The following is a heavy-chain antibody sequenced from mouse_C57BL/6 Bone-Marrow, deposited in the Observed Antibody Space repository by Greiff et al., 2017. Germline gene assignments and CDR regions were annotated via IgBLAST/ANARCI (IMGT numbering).Heavy chain of an antibody. J-gene: IGHJ3*01. CDR3: ATYGNFFWFAY. Sequence: QVQLQQSGPELVKPGASVKLSCKASGYTFTSYDINWVKQRPGQGLEWIGWIYPRDGSTKYTEKFKGKATLAVDTSSSTAYMELHSLTSEDSAVYFWATYGNFFWFAYWGQGTLVTVSA. V-gene: IGHV1-85*01. CDR1: GYTFTSYD. D-gene: IGHD2-1*01. CDR2: IYPRDGST.